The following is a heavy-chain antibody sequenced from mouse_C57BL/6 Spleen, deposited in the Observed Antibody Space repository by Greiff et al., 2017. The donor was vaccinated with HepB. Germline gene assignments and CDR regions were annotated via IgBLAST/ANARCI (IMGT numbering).Heavy chain of an antibody. J-gene: IGHJ2*01. D-gene: IGHD2-3*01. Sequence: VKVVESGAELARPGASVKLSCKASGYTFTSYGISWVKQRTGQGLEWIGEIYPRSGNTYYNEKFMGKATLTADKSSSTAYMELRSLTSEDSAVYFCARRGDGYCCYWGQGTTLTVSS. V-gene: IGHV1-81*01. CDR1: GYTFTSYG. CDR3: ARRGDGYCCY. CDR2: IYPRSGNT.